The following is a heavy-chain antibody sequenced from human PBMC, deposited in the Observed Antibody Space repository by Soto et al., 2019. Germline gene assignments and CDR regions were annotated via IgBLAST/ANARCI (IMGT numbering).Heavy chain of an antibody. CDR3: ARKILLVVVVATPDLYWFEP. D-gene: IGHD2-15*01. CDR1: GGSISRSSYY. V-gene: IGHV4-39*01. CDR2: IYYSGST. J-gene: IGHJ5*02. Sequence: QLQLQESGPGLVKPSETLSLTCTVSGGSISRSSYYWGWIRQPPGKGLEWIGSIYYSGSTYYNPSLNSRVTMSVDTSQNQLSLKLSSGTAAHTAGYYRARKILLVVVVATPDLYWFEPLGQETLVTVSS.